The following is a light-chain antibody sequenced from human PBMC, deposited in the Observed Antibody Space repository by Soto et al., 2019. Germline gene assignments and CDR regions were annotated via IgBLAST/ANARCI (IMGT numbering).Light chain of an antibody. CDR2: DSS. CDR1: QSISSW. CDR3: QQYNSSPLT. V-gene: IGKV1-5*01. Sequence: IQMTQSPSTLSASVCDRVTISCRASQSISSWLAWYQQKPGKAPKLLIYDSSSLESGVPSRFSGSGSGTEFTLTISSRQPEDFATYYCQQYNSSPLTFGGGTKVDI. J-gene: IGKJ4*01.